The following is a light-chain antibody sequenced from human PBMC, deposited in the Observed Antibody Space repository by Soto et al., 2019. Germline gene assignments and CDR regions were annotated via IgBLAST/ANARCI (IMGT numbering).Light chain of an antibody. Sequence: QPVLTQPPSASGSPGQSVTVSCTGTSRDIGRYNYVSWYQQHPGKAPKLIIYEVNKRPSGVPDRFSGSKSGDTASLTVSGLQAEDEADYYCSSYSDINTLLFGGGTQLTVL. V-gene: IGLV2-8*01. J-gene: IGLJ2*01. CDR2: EVN. CDR3: SSYSDINTLL. CDR1: SRDIGRYNY.